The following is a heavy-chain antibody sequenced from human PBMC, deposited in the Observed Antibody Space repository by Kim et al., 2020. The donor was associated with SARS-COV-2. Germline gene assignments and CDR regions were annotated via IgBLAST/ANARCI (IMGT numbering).Heavy chain of an antibody. CDR1: GGTFSSYA. D-gene: IGHD2-15*01. CDR2: IIPIFGTA. J-gene: IGHJ4*02. CDR3: ARAGLRCSGGSCYSGPPNFDY. V-gene: IGHV1-69*13. Sequence: SVKVSCKASGGTFSSYAISWVRQAPGQGLEWMGGIIPIFGTANYAQKFQGRVTITADESTSTAYMELSSLRSEDTAVYYCARAGLRCSGGSCYSGPPNFDYWGQGTLVTVSS.